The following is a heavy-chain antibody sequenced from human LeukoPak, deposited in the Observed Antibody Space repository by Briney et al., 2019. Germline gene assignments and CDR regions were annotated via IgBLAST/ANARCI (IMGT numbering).Heavy chain of an antibody. V-gene: IGHV4-39*07. J-gene: IGHJ5*02. Sequence: PSETLSLTCTVSGGSISSSSYYWGWIRQPPGKGLEWIGSIYYSGSTYYNPSLKSRVTISVDTSKNQFSLKLSSVTAADTAVYYCARVWSGYMIGWFDPWGQGTLVTVSS. CDR1: GGSISSSSYY. CDR2: IYYSGST. CDR3: ARVWSGYMIGWFDP. D-gene: IGHD3-3*01.